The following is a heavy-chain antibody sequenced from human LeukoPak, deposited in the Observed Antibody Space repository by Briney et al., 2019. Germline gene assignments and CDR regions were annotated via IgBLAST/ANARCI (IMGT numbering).Heavy chain of an antibody. D-gene: IGHD3-16*01. CDR2: INGRGDNT. V-gene: IGHV3-23*01. CDR3: AKDRVSPGFNLFDP. CDR1: GFTFSTYA. J-gene: IGHJ5*02. Sequence: GGSLSLSCAASGFTFSTYAMSWVRQAPGKGLEWVSAINGRGDNTYYADFVKGRFTISRDNSKSTVFLQMNSLRTEDTAVYYCAKDRVSPGFNLFDPWGQGTLVTVSS.